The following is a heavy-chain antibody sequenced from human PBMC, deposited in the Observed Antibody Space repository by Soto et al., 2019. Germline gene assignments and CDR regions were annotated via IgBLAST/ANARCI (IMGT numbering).Heavy chain of an antibody. Sequence: QVQLQESGPGLVKPSQTLSLTCSVSGGSITSGDYYWSWIRQPPGRGLEWIGYIYYPGSTYYNPSLQSRFTISGDTANNQLSLKVNSVGAADTAVYYCARGGYERLYAMDVWGQGTTVTVSS. V-gene: IGHV4-30-4*01. CDR1: GGSITSGDYY. CDR2: IYYPGST. CDR3: ARGGYERLYAMDV. D-gene: IGHD6-25*01. J-gene: IGHJ6*02.